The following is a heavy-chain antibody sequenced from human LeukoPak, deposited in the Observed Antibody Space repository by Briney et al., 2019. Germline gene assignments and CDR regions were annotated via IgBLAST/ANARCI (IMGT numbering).Heavy chain of an antibody. CDR3: ARDGYNFSGFDY. CDR1: GFTFGSYG. CDR2: IWYDGSNK. V-gene: IGHV3-33*01. D-gene: IGHD5-24*01. Sequence: GRSLRLSCAASGFTFGSYGMHWVRQAPGKGLEWVAVIWYDGSNKYYADSVKGRFTISRDNSKNTLYLQMNSLRAEDTAVYYCARDGYNFSGFDYWGQGTLVTVSS. J-gene: IGHJ4*02.